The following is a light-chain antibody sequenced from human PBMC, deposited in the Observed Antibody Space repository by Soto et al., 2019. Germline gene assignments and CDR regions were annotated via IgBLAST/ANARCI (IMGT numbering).Light chain of an antibody. CDR3: KSYDGSNTYV. V-gene: IGLV2-8*01. CDR1: KNDIGVYDF. J-gene: IGLJ1*01. Sequence: QSGLTQPPSASGSPGQSVTISCTGTKNDIGVYDFVSWYQHHPGKAPRLIIYEVVQRPSGVPDRFSGSKSGKTASLTVSGLQAADEPDYFCKSYDGSNTYVFGSGTKVTVL. CDR2: EVV.